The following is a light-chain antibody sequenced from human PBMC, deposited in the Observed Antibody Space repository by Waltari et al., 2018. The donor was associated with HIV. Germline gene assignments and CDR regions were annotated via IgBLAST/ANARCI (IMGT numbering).Light chain of an antibody. CDR3: SSYTSSNTLVV. J-gene: IGLJ2*01. V-gene: IGLV2-14*01. CDR1: SSDVGGYNY. Sequence: QSALTQPASVSGSPGQSITISCTGTSSDVGGYNYVSWYQQHPGKAPKPTIYDVSNRPSGVSNRVSGSKSGNTASLTISGLQAEDEADYYCSSYTSSNTLVVFGGGTKLTVL. CDR2: DVS.